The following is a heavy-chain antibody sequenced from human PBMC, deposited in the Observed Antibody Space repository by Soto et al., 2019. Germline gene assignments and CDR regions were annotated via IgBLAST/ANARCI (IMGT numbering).Heavy chain of an antibody. CDR1: GGSFSGYY. Sequence: QVQLQQWGAGLLKPSETLSLTCAVYGGSFSGYYWSWIRQPPGKGLEWIGEINHSGSTNYNPSLKGRVTISVDTSKNQFSLKLSSVTAADTAVYYCARGGDSSSSVDYWGQGTLVTVSS. CDR3: ARGGDSSSSVDY. V-gene: IGHV4-34*01. D-gene: IGHD6-6*01. J-gene: IGHJ4*02. CDR2: INHSGST.